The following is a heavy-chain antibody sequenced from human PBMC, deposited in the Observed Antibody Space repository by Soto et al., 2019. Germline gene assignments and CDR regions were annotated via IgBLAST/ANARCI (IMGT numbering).Heavy chain of an antibody. D-gene: IGHD6-19*01. Sequence: EVQLLESGGGLVQPGGSLTLSCAASGFTFSDYTMTWVRQAPGKVLECISVILSDYNTYYAGSVRGRFTISRDNSKNTLYPEMNSLRAEDTAVYYCARRTSGYFGYWGQGALVTVSS. V-gene: IGHV3-23*03. CDR1: GFTFSDYT. CDR3: ARRTSGYFGY. J-gene: IGHJ4*02. CDR2: ILSDYNT.